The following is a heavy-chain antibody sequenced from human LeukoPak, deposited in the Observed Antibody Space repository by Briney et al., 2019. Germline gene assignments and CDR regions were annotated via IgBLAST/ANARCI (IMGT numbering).Heavy chain of an antibody. CDR3: ARGIAVAGLDY. V-gene: IGHV4-61*02. CDR1: GGSISSGSYY. J-gene: IGHJ4*02. Sequence: SQTLSLTCTVSGGSISSGSYYWSWIRQPAGKGLEWIGRIYTSGSTNYNPSLKSRVTISVDTSKNQFSLKLSSVTAADTAVYYCARGIAVAGLDYWGQGTLVTVSS. D-gene: IGHD6-19*01. CDR2: IYTSGST.